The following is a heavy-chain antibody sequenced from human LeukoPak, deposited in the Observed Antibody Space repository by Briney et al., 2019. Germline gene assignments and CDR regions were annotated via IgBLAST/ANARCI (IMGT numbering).Heavy chain of an antibody. V-gene: IGHV3-48*02. D-gene: IGHD3-22*01. J-gene: IGHJ4*02. Sequence: GGSLRLSCAASGFTFSSYSMNWVRQAPGKGLEWISYISSSSRTIYYADSVKGRFSISRDNAKNSLYLQMNSLRDEDTAVYCCARAGPYDSSLYYFDYWGQGTLFTVSS. CDR2: ISSSSRTI. CDR3: ARAGPYDSSLYYFDY. CDR1: GFTFSSYS.